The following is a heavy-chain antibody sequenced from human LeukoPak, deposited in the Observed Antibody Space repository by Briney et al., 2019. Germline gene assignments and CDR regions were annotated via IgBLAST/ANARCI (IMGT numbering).Heavy chain of an antibody. CDR3: ARDSTGTLWQRGYYYFDY. J-gene: IGHJ4*02. CDR1: GYTFTSYV. D-gene: IGHD1-14*01. CDR2: ISAYNGNT. Sequence: GASVTVSCMASGYTFTSYVISWVRQAPGKGLEWMGWISAYNGNTNYAQKLQGRVTMTTHQSTSTAYMELRSLGSDDTAVYYCARDSTGTLWQRGYYYFDYWGQGTLVTVSS. V-gene: IGHV1-18*01.